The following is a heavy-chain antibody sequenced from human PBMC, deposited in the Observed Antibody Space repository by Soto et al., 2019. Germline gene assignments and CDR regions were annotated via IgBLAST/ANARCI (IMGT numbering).Heavy chain of an antibody. V-gene: IGHV2-5*02. Sequence: QITLKESGPTLVKPTQTLTLTCTFSGLSLSTSGVGVGWIRQPPGKALEWLALIYWDDDKRYSPSLKSRHTITKDTSKNQVVLTMTNMDPVDTATYYCAHRRYDWNLFDYWGQGTLVTVSS. CDR3: AHRRYDWNLFDY. CDR1: GLSLSTSGVG. J-gene: IGHJ4*02. CDR2: IYWDDDK. D-gene: IGHD1-20*01.